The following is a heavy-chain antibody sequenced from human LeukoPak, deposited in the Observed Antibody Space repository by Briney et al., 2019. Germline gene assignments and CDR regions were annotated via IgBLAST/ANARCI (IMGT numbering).Heavy chain of an antibody. CDR1: GFTFSSYW. CDR3: ARVGGSYWGWFDP. CDR2: IKQDGSEK. D-gene: IGHD1-26*01. V-gene: IGHV3-7*01. Sequence: GGSLRLSCAASGFTFSSYWMSWVRQAPGQGLEWVANIKQDGSEKYYVDSVKGRFTISRDNAKNSLYLQMNSLRAEDTAVYYCARVGGSYWGWFDPWGQGTLVTVSS. J-gene: IGHJ5*02.